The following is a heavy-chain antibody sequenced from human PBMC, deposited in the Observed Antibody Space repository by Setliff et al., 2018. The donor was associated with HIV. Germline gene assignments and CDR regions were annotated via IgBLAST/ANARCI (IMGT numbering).Heavy chain of an antibody. CDR1: GYTFSDYY. V-gene: IGHV1-46*01. D-gene: IGHD3-3*02. CDR2: INPSGGST. CDR3: ARGLGNFVPDLIGYFDY. J-gene: IGHJ4*02. Sequence: ASVKVSCKASGYTFSDYYLHWVRQAPGQAIEWMGRINPSGGSTSYAQKFQGRVTMTRDTSTSTVYMELSSLRSEDTAIYYCARGLGNFVPDLIGYFDYWGQGTRVTVSS.